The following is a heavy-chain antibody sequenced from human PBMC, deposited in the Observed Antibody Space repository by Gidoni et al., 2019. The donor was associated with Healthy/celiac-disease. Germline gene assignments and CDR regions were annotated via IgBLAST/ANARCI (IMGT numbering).Heavy chain of an antibody. Sequence: QVQLVQSGAEGKKTGAAVKVSCKASGGTFSSYAISWGRQAPGQGLELMGGIIPIFGTANYAQKFQCRVTITADASTCTAYMELSSLSSEDTAVYYCARGLFPGAYYGMDFWGQGTTVTVSS. CDR3: ARGLFPGAYYGMDF. D-gene: IGHD2-21*01. V-gene: IGHV1-69*01. J-gene: IGHJ6*02. CDR2: IIPIFGTA. CDR1: GGTFSSYA.